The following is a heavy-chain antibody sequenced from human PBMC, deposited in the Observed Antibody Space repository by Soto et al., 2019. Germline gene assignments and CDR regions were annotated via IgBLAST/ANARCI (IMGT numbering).Heavy chain of an antibody. CDR3: AKAKRGYSYGWVFDY. CDR2: ISCSGGST. CDR1: GFTFSSYA. J-gene: IGHJ4*02. V-gene: IGHV3-23*01. Sequence: EVQLLESGGGLVQPGGSLRLSCAASGFTFSSYAMSWVRQAPGKGLEWVSAISCSGGSTYYADSVKGRFTISRDNSKNTLYLQMNRLRAEDTAVYYFAKAKRGYSYGWVFDYWGQGTLVTVSS. D-gene: IGHD5-18*01.